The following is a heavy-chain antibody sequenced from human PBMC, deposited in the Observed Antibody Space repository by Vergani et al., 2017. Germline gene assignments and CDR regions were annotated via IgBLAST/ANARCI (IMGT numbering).Heavy chain of an antibody. V-gene: IGHV1-46*03. CDR1: GYTFTSYY. CDR2: INPSGPSI. CDR3: ARGVEATRSGRLDY. Sequence: QVQLVQSGAEVKKPGASVKVPCKASGYTFTSYYMHWVRQAPGQGLEWMGIINPSGPSITYAQTFQERVTMTRETSTNTVYMELSSLRSDDTAVYYCARGVEATRSGRLDYWGQGTLVTVPS. D-gene: IGHD1-26*01. J-gene: IGHJ4*02.